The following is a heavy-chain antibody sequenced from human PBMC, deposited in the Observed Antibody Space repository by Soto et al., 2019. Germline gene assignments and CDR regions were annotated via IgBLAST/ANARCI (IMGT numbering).Heavy chain of an antibody. V-gene: IGHV4-39*01. CDR2: ISYGGYT. D-gene: IGHD3-16*01. CDR3: ARHRRETATFAQPLDS. Sequence: SETLSLTCTVSGGSVSDSRFYWGWVRQPPGKGLEWIGSISYGGYTYYIPSLKSRVTMSLDTSTNQISLNLYPVTAADTALYFCARHRRETATFAQPLDSLGQGTLVTVS. J-gene: IGHJ4*02. CDR1: GGSVSDSRFY.